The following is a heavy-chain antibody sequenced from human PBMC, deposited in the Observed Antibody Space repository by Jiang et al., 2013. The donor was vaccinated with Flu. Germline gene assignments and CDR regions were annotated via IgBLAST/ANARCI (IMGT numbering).Heavy chain of an antibody. CDR3: ARGDDMIMAFDI. CDR2: ISYDGSNK. J-gene: IGHJ3*02. D-gene: IGHD3-22*01. CDR1: GFTFSSYA. V-gene: IGHV3-30-3*01. Sequence: VQLVESGGGVVQPGRSLRLSCAASGFTFSSYAMHWVRQAPGKGLEWVAVISYDGSNKYYADSVKGRFTISRDNSKNTLYLQMNSLRAEDTAVYYCARGDDMIMAFDIWAEGRMVTVSS.